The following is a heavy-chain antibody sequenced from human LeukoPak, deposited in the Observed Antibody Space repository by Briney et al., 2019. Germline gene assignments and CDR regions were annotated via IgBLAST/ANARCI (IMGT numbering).Heavy chain of an antibody. Sequence: GGSLRLSCAASGFTFNTYSMNWVRQAPGKGLEWVSSISTSSTYIYYADSVKGRFTISRDNSKNTLYLQMNSLRAEDTAVYYCARDHIERGYWGQGTLVTVSS. D-gene: IGHD5-12*01. CDR3: ARDHIERGY. V-gene: IGHV3-21*04. CDR1: GFTFNTYS. J-gene: IGHJ4*02. CDR2: ISTSSTYI.